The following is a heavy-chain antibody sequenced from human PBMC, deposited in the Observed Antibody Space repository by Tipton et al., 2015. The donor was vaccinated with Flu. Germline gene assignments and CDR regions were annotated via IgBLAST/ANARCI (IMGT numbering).Heavy chain of an antibody. CDR3: ARARRFLEWQFYYYYMDV. D-gene: IGHD3-3*01. CDR1: GGSISGYH. Sequence: TLSLTCTVSGGSISGYHWSWIRQSPGKGLEWIGYISSSGSTNYNPSLKSRVTTSVDTSKNHFSLKLSSVTAADTAVYFCARARRFLEWQFYYYYMDVWGKGTTVTVSS. CDR2: ISSSGST. V-gene: IGHV4-59*12. J-gene: IGHJ6*03.